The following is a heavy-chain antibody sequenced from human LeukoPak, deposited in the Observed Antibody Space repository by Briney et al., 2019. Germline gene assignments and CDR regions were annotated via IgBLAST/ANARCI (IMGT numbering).Heavy chain of an antibody. CDR3: ARVGRLRLGEFFDY. Sequence: RASETLPLTCTVSGGSISSGDYYWSWIRQPPGKGLEWIGYIYYSGSTYYNPSLKSRVTISVDTSKNQFSLKLSSVTAADTAVYYCARVGRLRLGEFFDYWGQGTLVTVSS. CDR1: GGSISSGDYY. CDR2: IYYSGST. D-gene: IGHD3-16*01. J-gene: IGHJ4*02. V-gene: IGHV4-30-4*01.